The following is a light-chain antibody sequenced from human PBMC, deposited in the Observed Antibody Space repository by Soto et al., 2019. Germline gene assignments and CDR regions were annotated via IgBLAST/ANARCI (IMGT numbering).Light chain of an antibody. J-gene: IGKJ1*01. CDR1: QSVSSN. V-gene: IGKV3-15*01. CDR3: QHYNNLLWT. CDR2: DAS. Sequence: EIVMTQSPATLSVSPGERATLSCRASQSVSSNLAWYQHKPGQAPRLLIYDASTRATGIPARFSGSGSGTEFTLTISSLQSEDFAVYYCQHYNNLLWTFGQGTRVEIK.